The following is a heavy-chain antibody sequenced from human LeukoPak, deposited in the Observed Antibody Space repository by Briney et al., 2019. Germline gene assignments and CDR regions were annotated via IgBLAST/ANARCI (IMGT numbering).Heavy chain of an antibody. D-gene: IGHD3-22*01. Sequence: GGSLRLSCAASGFTFSSYSMNWIRQAPGKGLEWVSSFGTRSTSIYHAGSVKGRFAISRDNAMNSLYLQMNSLRAEDTAVYYCAREVSEGFDFWGQGTLVTVSS. V-gene: IGHV3-21*01. CDR1: GFTFSSYS. J-gene: IGHJ4*02. CDR2: FGTRSTSI. CDR3: AREVSEGFDF.